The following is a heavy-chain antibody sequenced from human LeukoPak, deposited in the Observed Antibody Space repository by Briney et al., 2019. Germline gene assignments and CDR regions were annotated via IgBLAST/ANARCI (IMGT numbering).Heavy chain of an antibody. CDR3: ARAPSEIGGYYPEYFRH. Sequence: PGGSLRLSCAASGFTFSTYWMHWVRQAPGKGLVWVSRIKSDGSTNYADSVKGRFTISRDNAKNTLSLQMNSLRPEDTGVYYCARAPSEIGGYYPEYFRHWGQGTLVTVSP. CDR1: GFTFSTYW. J-gene: IGHJ1*01. CDR2: IKSDGST. V-gene: IGHV3-74*01. D-gene: IGHD3-3*01.